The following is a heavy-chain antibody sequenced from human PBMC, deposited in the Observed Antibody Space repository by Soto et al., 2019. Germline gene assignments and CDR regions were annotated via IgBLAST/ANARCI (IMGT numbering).Heavy chain of an antibody. Sequence: SETLSLTCTVSGGSISSSSYYWGWIRQPPGKGLEWIGSIYYSGYTYYNPSLKSRLTLFVDTSKNQFSLMLSSVTAADTAVYYCVRHAQWLIRAYWGQGSLVTVSS. CDR1: GGSISSSSYY. CDR2: IYYSGYT. CDR3: VRHAQWLIRAY. V-gene: IGHV4-39*01. D-gene: IGHD6-19*01. J-gene: IGHJ4*02.